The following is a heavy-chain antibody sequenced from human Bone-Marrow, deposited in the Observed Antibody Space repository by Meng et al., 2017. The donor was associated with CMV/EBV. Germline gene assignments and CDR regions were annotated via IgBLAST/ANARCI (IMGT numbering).Heavy chain of an antibody. Sequence: ASVKVSCKASGYTFTSYGINWVRQATGQGLEWMGWMNPNSGNTGYAQKFQGRGTMTRNTSLSTAYMELSSLRSEDTAVYYCARGQAAPGKVYYGMDFWGQGTTVTVSS. V-gene: IGHV1-8*01. CDR1: GYTFTSYG. J-gene: IGHJ6*02. CDR2: MNPNSGNT. D-gene: IGHD6-13*01. CDR3: ARGQAAPGKVYYGMDF.